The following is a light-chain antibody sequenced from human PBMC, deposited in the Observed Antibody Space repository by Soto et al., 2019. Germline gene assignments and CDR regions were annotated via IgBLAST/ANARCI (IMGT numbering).Light chain of an antibody. CDR1: QSVSGY. Sequence: EIVLTQSPDTLSLSPGERATLSCRASQSVSGYLGWYQQKPGQAPRLLIYDASNRAYGVPARFRGSGSGTNFTLTSASLGPDDFAVYYCQQRSNWPYLTFGGGTRV. CDR2: DAS. J-gene: IGKJ4*01. CDR3: QQRSNWPYLT. V-gene: IGKV3-11*01.